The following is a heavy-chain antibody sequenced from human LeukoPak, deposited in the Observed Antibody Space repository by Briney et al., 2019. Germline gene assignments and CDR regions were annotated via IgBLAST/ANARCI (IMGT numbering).Heavy chain of an antibody. CDR1: GGSFSDYY. Sequence: SETLSLTCAVYGGSFSDYYWNWIRQSPGKGLEWIGEINHSGSTNYNPSLKSRVTISVDTSKNQFSLKLSSVTAADTAVYYCARESPGDYWGQGTLVTVSS. V-gene: IGHV4-34*01. CDR3: ARESPGDY. CDR2: INHSGST. J-gene: IGHJ4*02.